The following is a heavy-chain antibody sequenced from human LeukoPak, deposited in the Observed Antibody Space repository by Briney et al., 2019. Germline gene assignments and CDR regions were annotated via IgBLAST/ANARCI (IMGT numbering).Heavy chain of an antibody. Sequence: GGSLRLSCAASGFTFSSYGMHWVRQAPGKGLEWVAVISYDGSNKYYADSVKGRFTISRDNSKNTLYLQMNSLRAEDTAVYYCAKDLASYFDYWGQGTLVTVSS. J-gene: IGHJ4*02. CDR3: AKDLASYFDY. CDR1: GFTFSSYG. D-gene: IGHD2-15*01. CDR2: ISYDGSNK. V-gene: IGHV3-30*18.